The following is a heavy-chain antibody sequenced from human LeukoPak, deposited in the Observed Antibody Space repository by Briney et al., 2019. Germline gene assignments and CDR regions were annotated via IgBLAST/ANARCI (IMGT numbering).Heavy chain of an antibody. CDR3: AKGPLRGTAAAIDY. J-gene: IGHJ4*02. Sequence: GGSLRLSCAASGFTFSSYGMSWVRQAPGKGLEWVAVISYDGRNIHYPDSVKGRFTISRDISTDTLWLQMDSLRTEDTAVYYCAKGPLRGTAAAIDYWGQGTLVTVSS. V-gene: IGHV3-30*18. D-gene: IGHD2-2*01. CDR1: GFTFSSYG. CDR2: ISYDGRNI.